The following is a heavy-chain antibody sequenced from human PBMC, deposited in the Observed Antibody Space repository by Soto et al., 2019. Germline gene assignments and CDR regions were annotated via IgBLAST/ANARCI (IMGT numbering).Heavy chain of an antibody. Sequence: QVQILQSRAEVKKPGASVRVSCKASGYLFSSFGISWVRQAPGQGLEWMGWLSVHNGETEYAPRFQDRVTMTTDTSTSTAYMEVKSLTSDDTAVYYCAVGLSASKTLDYWGRGTLVTVSS. CDR3: AVGLSASKTLDY. V-gene: IGHV1-18*01. D-gene: IGHD1-26*01. J-gene: IGHJ4*02. CDR1: GYLFSSFG. CDR2: LSVHNGET.